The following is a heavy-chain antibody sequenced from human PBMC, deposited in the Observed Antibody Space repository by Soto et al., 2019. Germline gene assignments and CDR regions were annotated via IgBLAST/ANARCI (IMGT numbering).Heavy chain of an antibody. Sequence: VASVKVSCKASGGTFSSYAISWVRQAPGQGLEWMGGIIPIFGTANYAQKFQGRVTITADESTSTAYMELSSLRSEDTAVYYCANWNAPYYYYGMDVWGQGTTVTVSS. CDR2: IIPIFGTA. J-gene: IGHJ6*02. V-gene: IGHV1-69*13. D-gene: IGHD1-1*01. CDR3: ANWNAPYYYYGMDV. CDR1: GGTFSSYA.